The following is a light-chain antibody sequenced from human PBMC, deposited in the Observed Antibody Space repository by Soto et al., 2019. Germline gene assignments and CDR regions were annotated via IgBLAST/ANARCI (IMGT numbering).Light chain of an antibody. J-gene: IGLJ2*01. CDR2: GNS. V-gene: IGLV1-40*01. CDR1: SSNIGAGYD. Sequence: QSVLTQPPSVSGAPGQRVTISCTGSSSNIGAGYDVHWYQQLPGTAPKLLIYGNSNRPSGVPDRFSGCKSGTSASLAITGFQAEDEADYFCQSYDSSRSGVVFGGGTKRTVL. CDR3: QSYDSSRSGVV.